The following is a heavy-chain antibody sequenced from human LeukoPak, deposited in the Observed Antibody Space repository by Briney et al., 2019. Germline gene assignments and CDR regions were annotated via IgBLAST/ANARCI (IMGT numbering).Heavy chain of an antibody. J-gene: IGHJ4*02. Sequence: GGSLRLSCVASGFTFGTYGMSWVRQAPGKGLEWVSAISGSGGSTYYADSVKGRFTISRDNSKNTLYLQMNSLRAEDTAVYYCARRAGAYSHPYDYWGQGTLVTVSS. CDR1: GFTFGTYG. CDR3: ARRAGAYSHPYDY. V-gene: IGHV3-23*01. D-gene: IGHD4/OR15-4a*01. CDR2: ISGSGGST.